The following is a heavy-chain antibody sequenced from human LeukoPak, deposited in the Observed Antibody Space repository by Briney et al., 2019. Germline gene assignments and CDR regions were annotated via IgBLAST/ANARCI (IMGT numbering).Heavy chain of an antibody. V-gene: IGHV3-48*03. Sequence: GGSLRLSCAASGFTFSSYEMNWVRQAPGKGLEWVSYISSSGSTIYYADSVKGRFTISRDDAKNSLYLQMNSLRAEDTAVYYCARDARGDGYSLAGDQADMDVWGKGTTVTVSS. D-gene: IGHD5-24*01. CDR2: ISSSGSTI. J-gene: IGHJ6*03. CDR3: ARDARGDGYSLAGDQADMDV. CDR1: GFTFSSYE.